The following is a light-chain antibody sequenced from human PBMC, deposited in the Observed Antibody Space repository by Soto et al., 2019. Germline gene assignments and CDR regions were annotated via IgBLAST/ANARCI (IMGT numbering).Light chain of an antibody. CDR1: SSDVGGYNS. CDR2: EVN. V-gene: IGLV2-8*01. J-gene: IGLJ3*02. Sequence: QSALTQHPSASGSPGQSVTISCTGTSSDVGGYNSVSWYQQHPGKAPKLMTYEVNKRPSGVPDRFSGSKSGNTASLTVSGLQADDEADYYCSSYAGINNLVFGGGTKLTVL. CDR3: SSYAGINNLV.